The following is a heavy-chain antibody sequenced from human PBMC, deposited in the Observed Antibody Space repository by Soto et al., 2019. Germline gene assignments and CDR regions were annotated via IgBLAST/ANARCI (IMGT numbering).Heavy chain of an antibody. D-gene: IGHD2-2*01. CDR3: ARRKASSTASLSFRAGFDY. Sequence: XESLNISCKGSGYSFTNYWIGWVRQMPGKGLEWMGLIYPGDSDTRYSPSFEGQVTISADKSISTAYLQWSGLKASDTAMYYCARRKASSTASLSFRAGFDYRGQGPLLTVS. V-gene: IGHV5-51*01. CDR2: IYPGDSDT. CDR1: GYSFTNYW. J-gene: IGHJ4*02.